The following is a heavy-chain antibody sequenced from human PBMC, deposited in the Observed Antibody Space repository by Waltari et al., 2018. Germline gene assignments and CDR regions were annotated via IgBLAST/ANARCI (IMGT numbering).Heavy chain of an antibody. CDR2: ISGIGGTT. V-gene: IGHV3-23*04. CDR1: GLPFSTDG. D-gene: IGHD1-26*01. CDR3: AKSTGSYYEVFDY. J-gene: IGHJ4*02. Sequence: EVRLVESGGGVVRPGGSLTLSCADSGLPFSTDGLCWVRQAPGKGRECFSTISGIGGTTFYADSVNGRFTMSKDNSKNTLFLQMNSLRFDDTAEYYCAKSTGSYYEVFDYWGRGTLVTVSS.